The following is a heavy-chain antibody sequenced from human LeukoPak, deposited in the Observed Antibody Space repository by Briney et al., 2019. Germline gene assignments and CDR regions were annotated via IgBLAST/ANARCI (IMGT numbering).Heavy chain of an antibody. V-gene: IGHV4-30-4*01. Sequence: PSQTLSLTCTVSGGSISSGDYYWSWIRQPPGKGLEWIGYIYYSGSAYYSPSLESRVAISVDTSKNQFSLNLRSVTAGDTAVYYCARIRFRYIIFDLWGQGTLVTVSS. CDR1: GGSISSGDYY. J-gene: IGHJ4*02. CDR3: ARIRFRYIIFDL. D-gene: IGHD3-3*01. CDR2: IYYSGSA.